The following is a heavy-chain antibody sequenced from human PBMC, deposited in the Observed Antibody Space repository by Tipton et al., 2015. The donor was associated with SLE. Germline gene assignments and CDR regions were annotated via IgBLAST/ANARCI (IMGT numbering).Heavy chain of an antibody. J-gene: IGHJ3*01. V-gene: IGHV4-59*11. CDR2: IYYSGTI. CDR3: AREVGHHEGFDL. Sequence: TLSLTCSFSGGSLSGPYWSWIRQPPGKALEWIGFIYYSGTINYNPSLKSRVTISLDTSKNQFSLKVNSVTAADTAVYYCAREVGHHEGFDLWGQGTLVTVSS. CDR1: GGSLSGPY.